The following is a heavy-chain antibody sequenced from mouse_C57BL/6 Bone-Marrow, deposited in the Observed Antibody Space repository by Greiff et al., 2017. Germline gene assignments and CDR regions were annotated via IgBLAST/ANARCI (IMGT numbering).Heavy chain of an antibody. D-gene: IGHD2-1*01. V-gene: IGHV5-4*01. Sequence: EVQLVESGGGLVKPGGSLKLSCAASGFTFSSYAMSWVRQTPEKRLEWVATISDGGSYTYYPDNVKGRFTISRDNAKNNLYLQMSHLKSEDTAMYYCARDRNGNYVDYWGQGTTLTVSS. CDR2: ISDGGSYT. CDR3: ARDRNGNYVDY. CDR1: GFTFSSYA. J-gene: IGHJ2*01.